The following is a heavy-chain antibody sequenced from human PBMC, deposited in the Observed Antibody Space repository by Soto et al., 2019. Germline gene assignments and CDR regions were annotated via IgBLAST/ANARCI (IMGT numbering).Heavy chain of an antibody. CDR2: ISYDGSNK. CDR3: ARDNIVVVPAAHFDY. V-gene: IGHV3-30-3*01. Sequence: QVQLVESGGGVVQPGRSLRLSCAASGFTFSSYAMHWVRQAPGKGLEWVAVISYDGSNKYYADSVKGRFTISRDNSKNTLYLQMNSLRAEDTAVYYCARDNIVVVPAAHFDYWGQGTLVTVSS. J-gene: IGHJ4*02. CDR1: GFTFSSYA. D-gene: IGHD2-2*01.